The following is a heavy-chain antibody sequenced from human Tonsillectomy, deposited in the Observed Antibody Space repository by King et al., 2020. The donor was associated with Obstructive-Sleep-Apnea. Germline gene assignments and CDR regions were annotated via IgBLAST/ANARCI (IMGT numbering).Heavy chain of an antibody. Sequence: VQLVESGGGLVQPGGSLRLSCAASGFTFSSYSMNWVRQAPGKGLEWVSYISSSSSAMFYADSVKGRFTISRENAKNSLYLQMNSPRVEDTAMYYCARKEETYTNWFDPWGQGTLVTVSS. D-gene: IGHD4-11*01. J-gene: IGHJ5*02. CDR1: GFTFSSYS. CDR3: ARKEETYTNWFDP. V-gene: IGHV3-48*04. CDR2: ISSSSSAM.